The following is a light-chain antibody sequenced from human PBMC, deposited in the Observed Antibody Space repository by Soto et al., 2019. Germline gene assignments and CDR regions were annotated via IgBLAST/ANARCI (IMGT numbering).Light chain of an antibody. J-gene: IGLJ2*01. CDR2: NTN. Sequence: QTVVTQEPSFAVSPGGTVTLTCGLSSDSVSASHFPSRYQQTPCQAPLTLIYNTNTRSSVVPDRFSGSIRGNSAALTIPGAQADDDSDYSCVPYMRSGISVFGAGTEVTVL. V-gene: IGLV8-61*01. CDR1: SDSVSASHF. CDR3: VPYMRSGISV.